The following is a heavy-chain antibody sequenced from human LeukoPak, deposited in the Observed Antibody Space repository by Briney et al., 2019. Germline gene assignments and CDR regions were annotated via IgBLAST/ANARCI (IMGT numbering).Heavy chain of an antibody. CDR3: ARGSEELVYYYYYMDV. D-gene: IGHD6-6*01. CDR1: GYTFTGYY. CDR2: INPNSGGT. V-gene: IGHV1-2*02. J-gene: IGHJ6*03. Sequence: GASVKVSCKASGYTFTGYYMHWVRQAPGRGLEWMGWINPNSGGTNYAQKFQGRVTMTRDTSISTAYMELSRLRSDDTAVYYCARGSEELVYYYYYMDVWGKGTTVTVSS.